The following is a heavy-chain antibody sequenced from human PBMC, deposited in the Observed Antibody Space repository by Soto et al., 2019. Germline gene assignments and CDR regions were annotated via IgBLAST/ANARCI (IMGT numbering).Heavy chain of an antibody. CDR2: IYYSGST. CDR1: GGSISSCGYY. V-gene: IGHV4-31*03. J-gene: IGHJ5*02. D-gene: IGHD2-15*01. CDR3: ARAFPVVAATPSWFDP. Sequence: QVQLQESGPGLVKPSQTLSLTCTVSGGSISSCGYYWSWIRQHPGQGLEWIGYIYYSGSTYYNPSLERRVTISVDTSKNQFSLKLSAVTAADTAVYYCARAFPVVAATPSWFDPWGQGTLVTVSS.